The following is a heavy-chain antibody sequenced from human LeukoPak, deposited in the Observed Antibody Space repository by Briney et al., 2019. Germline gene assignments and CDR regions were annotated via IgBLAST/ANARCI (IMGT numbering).Heavy chain of an antibody. J-gene: IGHJ4*02. CDR2: ISYDGSNK. CDR3: AKDFRPYCSSTSRYPHFDY. CDR1: GFTFSSYG. D-gene: IGHD2-2*01. V-gene: IGHV3-30*18. Sequence: GGSLRLSCAASGFTFSSYGMHWVRQAPGKGLEWVAVISYDGSNKYYADSVKGRFTISRDNSKNTLYLQMNSLRAEDTAVYYCAKDFRPYCSSTSRYPHFDYWGQGTLVTVSS.